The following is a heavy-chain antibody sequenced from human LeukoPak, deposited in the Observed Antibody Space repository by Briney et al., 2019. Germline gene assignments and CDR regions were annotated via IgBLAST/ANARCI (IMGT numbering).Heavy chain of an antibody. CDR1: GFTFSSYA. J-gene: IGHJ4*02. CDR3: ARDGYYDILTGPGPLDY. Sequence: GGSLRLSCAASGFTFSSYAMHWVRQAPGKGLERVAVISYDGSNKYYADSVKGRFTISRDNSKNTLYLQMNSLRAEDTAVYYCARDGYYDILTGPGPLDYWGQGTLVTASS. CDR2: ISYDGSNK. D-gene: IGHD3-9*01. V-gene: IGHV3-30-3*01.